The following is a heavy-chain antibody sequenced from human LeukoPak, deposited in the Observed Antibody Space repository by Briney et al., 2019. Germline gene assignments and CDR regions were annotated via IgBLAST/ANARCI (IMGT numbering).Heavy chain of an antibody. CDR2: IYYSGST. J-gene: IGHJ6*02. D-gene: IGHD3-16*01. Sequence: PSETLSLTCTVSGGSISSYYWSWLRQPPGKGLEWIGYIYYSGSTNYNPSLKSRVTISVDTSKNQFSLKLSSVSAAQPAVYYCARGFVFLGSRSYYYGMDVWGQGTTVTVSS. V-gene: IGHV4-59*12. CDR3: ARGFVFLGSRSYYYGMDV. CDR1: GGSISSYY.